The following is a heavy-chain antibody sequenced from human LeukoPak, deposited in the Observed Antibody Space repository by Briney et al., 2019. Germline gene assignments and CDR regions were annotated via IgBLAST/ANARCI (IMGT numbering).Heavy chain of an antibody. CDR2: ISASAGTT. CDR1: GFSFSNHA. CDR3: ARIDGDRDGSAY. J-gene: IGHJ4*02. V-gene: IGHV3-23*01. Sequence: GGSRRLSCAASGFSFSNHAMSWVCQAPGKGLEWVSAISASAGTTYPAGSVEGRFTISRDDSKNSLYLQMTSRRAVDTAVYYCARIDGDRDGSAYWGQATRASVSS. D-gene: IGHD4-17*01.